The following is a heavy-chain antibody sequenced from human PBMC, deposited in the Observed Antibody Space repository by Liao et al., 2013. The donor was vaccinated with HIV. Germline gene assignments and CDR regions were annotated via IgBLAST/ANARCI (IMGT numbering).Heavy chain of an antibody. V-gene: IGHV4-61*02. CDR1: GGSIISGRYY. CDR3: ASVGINSYGYYFDD. D-gene: IGHD5-18*01. J-gene: IGHJ4*02. CDR2: IYTSGST. Sequence: QVQLQESGPGLVKPSQTLSLTCTVSGGSIISGRYYWSWIRQPAGKGLEWIGRIYTSGSTNYNPSLKSRVTMSVDTSKNQFSLKLSSVTAADTAVYYCASVGINSYGYYFDDWGQGVLVTVS.